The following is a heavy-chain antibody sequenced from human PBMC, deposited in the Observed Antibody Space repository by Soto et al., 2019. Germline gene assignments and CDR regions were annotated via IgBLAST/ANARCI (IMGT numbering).Heavy chain of an antibody. J-gene: IGHJ6*02. Sequence: SVKVSCKASGGTLTNFINYPINWVRQAPGQGLEWMGGIIPIFGTANYAQKFQGRVTITADESTSTAYMELSSLRSEDTAVYYCARDSHKGETRYCSSTSCRLGYYYGMDVWGQGXTVTVPS. CDR3: ARDSHKGETRYCSSTSCRLGYYYGMDV. V-gene: IGHV1-69*13. CDR2: IIPIFGTA. CDR1: GGTLTNFINYP. D-gene: IGHD2-2*01.